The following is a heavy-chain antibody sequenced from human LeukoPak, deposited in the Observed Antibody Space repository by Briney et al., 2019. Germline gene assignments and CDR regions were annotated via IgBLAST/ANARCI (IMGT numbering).Heavy chain of an antibody. CDR3: ARVANGDYAVYCFDY. D-gene: IGHD4-17*01. Sequence: ASLKVSCKASGYTFTSYAMNWVRQAPGQGLEWMGWINPNSGGTNYAQKFQGRVTMTRDTSIRTAYMEPSRLRSEDTAVYYCARVANGDYAVYCFDYWGQGTLVTVSS. V-gene: IGHV1-2*02. CDR1: GYTFTSYA. CDR2: INPNSGGT. J-gene: IGHJ4*02.